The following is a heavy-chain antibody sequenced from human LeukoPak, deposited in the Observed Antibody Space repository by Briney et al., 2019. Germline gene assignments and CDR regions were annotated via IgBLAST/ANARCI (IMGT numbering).Heavy chain of an antibody. D-gene: IGHD6-6*01. CDR3: ARDKGTSYLSSFDY. V-gene: IGHV3-66*01. CDR2: IYSGGST. J-gene: IGHJ4*02. CDR1: GFTVSSNY. Sequence: GGSLRLSCAASGFTVSSNYMSWVRQAPGKGLEWVSVIYSGGSTYYADSVKGRFTISRDNSKNTLYLQMNSLRAEDTAVYYCARDKGTSYLSSFDYWGQGTLVTVSS.